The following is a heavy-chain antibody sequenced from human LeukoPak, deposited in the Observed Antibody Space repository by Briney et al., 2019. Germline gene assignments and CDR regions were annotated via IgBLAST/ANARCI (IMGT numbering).Heavy chain of an antibody. CDR1: GFTFSNFW. CDR2: IKTDGSAT. D-gene: IGHD3-9*01. V-gene: IGHV3-7*01. CDR3: VRNLPGTGY. J-gene: IGHJ4*02. Sequence: GGSLRLSCAASGFTFSNFWISWVRQAPGKGLEWVANIKTDGSATYYADSVKGRFTISRDHAKNSLYLEINSLRVEDTAVYYCVRNLPGTGYWGQGTLVTVSS.